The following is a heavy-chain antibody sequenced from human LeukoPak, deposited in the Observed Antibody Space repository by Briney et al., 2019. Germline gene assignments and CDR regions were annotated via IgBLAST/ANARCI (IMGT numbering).Heavy chain of an antibody. CDR1: GFTFSSYG. D-gene: IGHD1-26*01. CDR2: IWYDGSNK. J-gene: IGHJ4*02. Sequence: GGSLRLSCAASGFTFSSYGMHWVRQAPGKGLEWVALIWYDGSNKYYADSVRGRFTISRDNSKNTLYLQMKSLRVEDTAVYYCARAGVGAIYYFDYWGQGTLVTVSS. V-gene: IGHV3-33*08. CDR3: ARAGVGAIYYFDY.